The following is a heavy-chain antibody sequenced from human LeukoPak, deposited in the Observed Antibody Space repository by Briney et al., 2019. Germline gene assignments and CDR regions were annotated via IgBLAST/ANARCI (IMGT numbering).Heavy chain of an antibody. V-gene: IGHV3-48*04. Sequence: GGSLRLSCAASGFTFSNYSMNWVRQAPGKGLEWVSYISSSSGTINYADSVKGRFTISRDNAKNSLYLQMNSLRAEDTAVYYCAGLGPRPADYGDAGAFDIWGQGTMVTVSS. CDR1: GFTFSNYS. CDR3: AGLGPRPADYGDAGAFDI. J-gene: IGHJ3*02. D-gene: IGHD4-17*01. CDR2: ISSSSGTI.